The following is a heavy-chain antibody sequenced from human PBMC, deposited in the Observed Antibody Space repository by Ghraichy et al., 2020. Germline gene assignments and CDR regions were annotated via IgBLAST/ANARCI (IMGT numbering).Heavy chain of an antibody. CDR2: IIPIFGTS. J-gene: IGHJ6*02. Sequence: VKVSCKASRGSFNTYALSWVRQAPGQGLEWMGGIIPIFGTSNYAQKFQGRVTITADKATSTAYMELSSLTSEDTAVYYCARLRRNENSYYFYYGMEVWGQGTAVTVS. V-gene: IGHV1-69*06. CDR3: ARLRRNENSYYFYYGMEV. CDR1: RGSFNTYA. D-gene: IGHD1-1*01.